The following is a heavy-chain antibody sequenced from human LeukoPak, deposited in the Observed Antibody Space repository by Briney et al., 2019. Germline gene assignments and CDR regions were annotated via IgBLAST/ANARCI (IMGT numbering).Heavy chain of an antibody. D-gene: IGHD3-10*01. J-gene: IGHJ4*02. V-gene: IGHV4-59*08. CDR3: TRAPLRSATDH. Sequence: SETLSLTCTVSGDSISSYFYTWIRQPPGKGLEWIGYVSHSGSTNYNPSLKSRVAMSLDTSKNQFSLKLSSVTAADTAVYYCTRAPLRSATDHWGQGSLVTVSS. CDR2: VSHSGST. CDR1: GDSISSYF.